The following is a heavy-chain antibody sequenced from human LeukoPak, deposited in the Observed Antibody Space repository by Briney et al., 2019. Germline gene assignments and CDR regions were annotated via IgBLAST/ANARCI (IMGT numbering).Heavy chain of an antibody. CDR1: GFTVSSNEM. J-gene: IGHJ3*02. D-gene: IGHD3-22*01. CDR3: ARSTYYYDSSGYKLGGRAFDI. CDR2: IYYSGST. V-gene: IGHV4-39*07. Sequence: GSLRLSCAASGFTVSSNEMSWVRQAPGKGLEWIGSIYYSGSTYYNPSLKSRVTISVDTSKNQFSLKLSSVTAADTAVYYCARSTYYYDSSGYKLGGRAFDIWGQGTMVTVSS.